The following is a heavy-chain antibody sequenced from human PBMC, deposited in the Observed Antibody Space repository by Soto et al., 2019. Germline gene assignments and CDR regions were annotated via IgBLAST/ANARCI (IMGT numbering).Heavy chain of an antibody. CDR3: AKDSSLGSYSSSWAVDC. CDR2: ISGSGGST. D-gene: IGHD6-13*01. J-gene: IGHJ4*02. Sequence: PGGSLRLSCAASGFTFNNYAMSWVRQAPGKGLEWVSGISGSGGSTYYADSVKGRFTISRDNSKNTLYLQLNSLRAEDTAVYYCAKDSSLGSYSSSWAVDCWGQGTLVTVSS. V-gene: IGHV3-23*01. CDR1: GFTFNNYA.